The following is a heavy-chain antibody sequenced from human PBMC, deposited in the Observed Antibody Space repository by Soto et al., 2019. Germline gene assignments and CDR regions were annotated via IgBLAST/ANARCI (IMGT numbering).Heavy chain of an antibody. V-gene: IGHV4-31*03. J-gene: IGHJ1*01. CDR3: ERSRLWEQHFES. CDR1: VGSLTSEGYY. Sequence: PXETLSLTCTFSVGSLTSEGYYCSWIRQLPWKGLEWIGYIYYSGSIFYNPFLKSRASISAHSSKRQFSLKLSSVTAADTAVYYCERSRLWEQHFESWGQGILVTVSS. CDR2: IYYSGSI. D-gene: IGHD1-26*01.